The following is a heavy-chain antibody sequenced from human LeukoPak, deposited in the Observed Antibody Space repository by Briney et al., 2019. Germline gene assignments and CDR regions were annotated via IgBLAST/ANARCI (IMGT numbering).Heavy chain of an antibody. CDR1: GGTYSSYA. CDR3: ARGYYYDSSALDY. D-gene: IGHD3-22*01. CDR2: IIPIFGTA. Sequence: SVKVSCKASGGTYSSYAISWVRQAPGQGLEWMGGIIPIFGTANYAQKFQGRVTMTRDMSTSTVYMELSSLRSEDMAVYYCARGYYYDSSALDYWGQGTLVTVSS. V-gene: IGHV1-69*05. J-gene: IGHJ4*02.